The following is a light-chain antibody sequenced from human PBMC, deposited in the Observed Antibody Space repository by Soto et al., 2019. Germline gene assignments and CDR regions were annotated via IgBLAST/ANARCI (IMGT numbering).Light chain of an antibody. CDR1: QSIVYSDGKAY. CDR3: MQGKYWPPT. V-gene: IGKV2-30*01. J-gene: IGKJ1*01. CDR2: KAS. Sequence: DVVMTQSPLSLPVTLGQPASISCRSSQSIVYSDGKAYLSWFQQRPGQSPRRLIYKASNRDSGVPDRFSGSGSGTDFTLQINRVEAEDVGIYYCMQGKYWPPTFGRGTRVEIK.